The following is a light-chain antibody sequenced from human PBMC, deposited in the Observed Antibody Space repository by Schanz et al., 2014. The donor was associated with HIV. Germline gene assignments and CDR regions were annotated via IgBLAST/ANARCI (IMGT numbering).Light chain of an antibody. Sequence: EIVLTQSPATLSLSPGERATLSCRASQSVSSSYLAWYQQKPGQAPRLLIYGASSRATGIPDRFSGSGSGTDFTLTISRLEPEDFAVYYCQHYGGSFGPGTKVDSK. J-gene: IGKJ3*01. V-gene: IGKV3-20*01. CDR1: QSVSSSY. CDR3: QHYGGS. CDR2: GAS.